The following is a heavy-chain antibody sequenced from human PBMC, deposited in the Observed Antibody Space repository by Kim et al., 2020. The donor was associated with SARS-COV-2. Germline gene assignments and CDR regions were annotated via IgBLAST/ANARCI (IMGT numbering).Heavy chain of an antibody. CDR3: ARDPWAAAGLAVLYGMDV. V-gene: IGHV1-69*13. CDR1: GGTFSSYA. J-gene: IGHJ6*02. CDR2: IIPIFGTA. D-gene: IGHD6-13*01. Sequence: SVKVSCKASGGTFSSYAISWVRQAPGQGLEWMGGIIPIFGTANYAQKFQGRVTITADESTSTAYMELSSLRSEDTAVYYCARDPWAAAGLAVLYGMDVWGQGTTVTVSS.